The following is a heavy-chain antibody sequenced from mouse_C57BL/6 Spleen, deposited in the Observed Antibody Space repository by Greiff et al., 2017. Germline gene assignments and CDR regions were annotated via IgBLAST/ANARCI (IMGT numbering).Heavy chain of an antibody. Sequence: QVQLQQPGAELVKPGASVKLSCKASGYTFTSYWMHWVKQRPGQGLEWIGMIHPNSGSTNYNEKFKSKATLTVDKSSSTAYMQLSSLTSEDSAAYYCAREGDYDGVAYWGQGTLVTVSA. V-gene: IGHV1-64*01. CDR1: GYTFTSYW. CDR3: AREGDYDGVAY. J-gene: IGHJ3*01. CDR2: IHPNSGST. D-gene: IGHD2-4*01.